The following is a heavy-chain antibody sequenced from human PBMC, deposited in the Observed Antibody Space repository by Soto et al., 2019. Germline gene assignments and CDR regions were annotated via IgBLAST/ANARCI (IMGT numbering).Heavy chain of an antibody. Sequence: GGSLRLSCAASGFTFSSYAMSWVRQAPGKGLEWVSAISGSGGSTYYADSVKGRFTISRDNSKNTLYLQMNSLRAEDTAVYYGAKGGVDRDSYNYFEYYFDYWGQGTLVTVSS. V-gene: IGHV3-23*01. CDR1: GFTFSSYA. CDR3: AKGGVDRDSYNYFEYYFDY. D-gene: IGHD5-12*01. CDR2: ISGSGGST. J-gene: IGHJ4*02.